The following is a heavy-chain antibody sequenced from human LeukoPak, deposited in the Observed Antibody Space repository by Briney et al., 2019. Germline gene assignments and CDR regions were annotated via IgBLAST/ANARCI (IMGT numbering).Heavy chain of an antibody. J-gene: IGHJ3*01. D-gene: IGHD3-10*01. CDR3: AKDQTFYSRSGGYYLAAFDL. CDR1: GFTFSSYG. CDR2: LSGSGGGG. V-gene: IGHV3-23*01. Sequence: GGSLRLSCAASGFTFSSYGMTWVRQAPGKGLQWVSSLSGSGGGGWYEGSVKVRFTISRVNTKNVVYLQINGLRAEDTATYYCAKDQTFYSRSGGYYLAAFDLWGHGTVVTVSS.